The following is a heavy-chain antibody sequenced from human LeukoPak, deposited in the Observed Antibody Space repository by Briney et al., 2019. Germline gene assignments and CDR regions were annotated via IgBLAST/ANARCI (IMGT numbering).Heavy chain of an antibody. D-gene: IGHD4-11*01. CDR3: ARRVYSNYWYFDL. J-gene: IGHJ2*01. Sequence: GESLKISCKGSGYSFTNYWIGLVRQMPGKGLEWMGIIYPGGYEARYRPSFQGQVTISADKSISTAYLQWSSLKASDTAIYHCARRVYSNYWYFDLWGRGTLVTVSS. CDR1: GYSFTNYW. CDR2: IYPGGYEA. V-gene: IGHV5-51*01.